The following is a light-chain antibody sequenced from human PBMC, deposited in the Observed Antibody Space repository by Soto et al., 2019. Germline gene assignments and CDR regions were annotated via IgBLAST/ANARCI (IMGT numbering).Light chain of an antibody. Sequence: SVLTQPASVSGSPGQSITISCTGTSSDVGGYNYVSWYQQHPGKAPKLMIYDVSNRPSGVSNRFSGSKSGNTASLTISGLQAEDEADYYCSSYTSSSPLFGGGTKVTVL. V-gene: IGLV2-14*01. CDR2: DVS. CDR1: SSDVGGYNY. CDR3: SSYTSSSPL. J-gene: IGLJ2*01.